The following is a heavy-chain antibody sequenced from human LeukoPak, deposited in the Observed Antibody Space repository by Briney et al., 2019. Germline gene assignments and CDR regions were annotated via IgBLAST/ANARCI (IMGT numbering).Heavy chain of an antibody. CDR3: DLRGGATRIPRYRDWFDP. CDR1: GYTLTELS. D-gene: IGHD1-26*01. J-gene: IGHJ5*02. V-gene: IGHV1-24*01. Sequence: RRASVKVSCKVSGYTLTELSMHWVRQAPGKGLEWMGGFDPEDGETIYAQKFQGRVTMTEDTSTDTAYMELSSLRSEDTAVYYCDLRGGATRIPRYRDWFDPWGQGTLVTVSS. CDR2: FDPEDGET.